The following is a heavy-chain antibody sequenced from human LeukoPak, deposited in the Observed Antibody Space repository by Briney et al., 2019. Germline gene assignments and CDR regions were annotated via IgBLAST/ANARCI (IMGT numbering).Heavy chain of an antibody. D-gene: IGHD3-9*01. Sequence: SETLSLTCSVSGGSITSYYWSWIRQPPGKGLEWIGYIYYSGSTNYSPSLKSRVTVSVDTSKNQFSLKLRSVTAADTAVYYCARHGGLRYDAFDIWGQGTMVTVSS. CDR2: IYYSGST. CDR1: GGSITSYY. V-gene: IGHV4-59*08. CDR3: ARHGGLRYDAFDI. J-gene: IGHJ3*02.